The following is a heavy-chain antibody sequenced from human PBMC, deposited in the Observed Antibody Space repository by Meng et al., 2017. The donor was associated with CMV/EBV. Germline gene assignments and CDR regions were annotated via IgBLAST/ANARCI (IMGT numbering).Heavy chain of an antibody. CDR3: ARATAMVTCKYDY. Sequence: GGSLRLSCAASGFTFSSYGMHWVRQAPGKGLEWVAFIRYDGSNKYYADSVKGRFTISRDNSKNTLYLQMNSLRAEDTAVYYCARATAMVTCKYDYWGQGTLVTVSS. V-gene: IGHV3-30*02. CDR2: IRYDGSNK. J-gene: IGHJ4*02. CDR1: GFTFSSYG. D-gene: IGHD5-18*01.